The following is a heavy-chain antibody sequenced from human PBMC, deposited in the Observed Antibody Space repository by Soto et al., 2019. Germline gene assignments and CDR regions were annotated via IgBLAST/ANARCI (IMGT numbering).Heavy chain of an antibody. CDR2: ISYTGST. CDR1: GGSISSNY. CDR3: ASLPRRNYHFDY. D-gene: IGHD3-10*01. J-gene: IGHJ4*02. V-gene: IGHV4-59*08. Sequence: PSETLSLTCTVSGGSISSNYWNWIRQPPGKGLEWIGYISYTGSTNYNPSLKSRVTISIDTSKNQFSLGLNSVTAADTVVYYCASLPRRNYHFDYWGRGALVTVSS.